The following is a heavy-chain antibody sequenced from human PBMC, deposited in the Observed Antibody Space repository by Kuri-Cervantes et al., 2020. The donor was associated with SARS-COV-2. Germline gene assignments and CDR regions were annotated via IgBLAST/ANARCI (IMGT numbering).Heavy chain of an antibody. CDR2: INSDGSST. V-gene: IGHV3-74*01. CDR3: SAQLETFGI. Sequence: GESLKISCAASGFTFSSYWMHWVRQAPGKGLVWVSRINSDGSSTSCADSVKGRFTISRDNAKNTLYLQMNSLGAEDTAVYYCSAQLETFGIWGQGTMVTVSS. D-gene: IGHD6-13*01. J-gene: IGHJ3*02. CDR1: GFTFSSYW.